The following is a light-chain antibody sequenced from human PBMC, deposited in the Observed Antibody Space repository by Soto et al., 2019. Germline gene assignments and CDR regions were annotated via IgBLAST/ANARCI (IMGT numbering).Light chain of an antibody. CDR2: DVS. Sequence: QSALTQPASVSGSPGQSITISCTGTSSDVGGYNYVSWYQQHPGKVPKLIIYDVSNRPSGISNRFSGSKSGNTASLTISGLHAEDEALYYCSSYTSSSTVVFGGGTKVTVL. J-gene: IGLJ3*02. CDR1: SSDVGGYNY. V-gene: IGLV2-14*03. CDR3: SSYTSSSTVV.